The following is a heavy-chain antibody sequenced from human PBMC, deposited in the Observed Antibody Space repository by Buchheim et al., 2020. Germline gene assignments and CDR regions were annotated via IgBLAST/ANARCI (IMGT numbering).Heavy chain of an antibody. CDR2: ISGSGGTT. V-gene: IGHV3-23*01. Sequence: EVQLLESGGGLVQPGGSLRLSCAASGYTFSSYAMSWVRRAPGKGLEWVSAISGSGGTTYYADSVKGRFTLSRDNSRSTLYLQMNSLRVEDTAVYYCAKDLHYDYIWGSYRLYWGQGTL. CDR1: GYTFSSYA. CDR3: AKDLHYDYIWGSYRLY. J-gene: IGHJ4*02. D-gene: IGHD3-16*02.